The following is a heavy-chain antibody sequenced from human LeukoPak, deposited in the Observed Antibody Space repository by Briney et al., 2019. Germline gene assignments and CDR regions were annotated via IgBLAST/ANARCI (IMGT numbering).Heavy chain of an antibody. CDR1: GYTFTSYG. J-gene: IGHJ4*02. CDR2: ISGYNDNT. V-gene: IGHV1-18*01. CDR3: ARDIARTTKDY. D-gene: IGHD1-1*01. Sequence: ASVKVSCKASGYTFTSYGISWVRQAPGQGLEWMGWISGYNDNTEYEQKLQGRVTMTTDTSTSTAYMELRSLRSDDTAVYYCARDIARTTKDYWGQGTLVTVSS.